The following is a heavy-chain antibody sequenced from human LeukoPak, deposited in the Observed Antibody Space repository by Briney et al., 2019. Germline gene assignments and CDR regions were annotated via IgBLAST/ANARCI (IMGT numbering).Heavy chain of an antibody. D-gene: IGHD6-19*01. Sequence: GGSLRLSCAASGFTFNSYAMSWVRQAPGKGLEWVSAISGSGGSTYYADSVKGRFTISRDNSKNTLYLQMNSLRAEDTAVYYCAKGVAGTNWFDPWGQGTLVTVSS. V-gene: IGHV3-23*01. CDR1: GFTFNSYA. CDR2: ISGSGGST. CDR3: AKGVAGTNWFDP. J-gene: IGHJ5*02.